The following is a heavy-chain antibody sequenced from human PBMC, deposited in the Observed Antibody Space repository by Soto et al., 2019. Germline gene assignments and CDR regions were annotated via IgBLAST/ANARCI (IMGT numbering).Heavy chain of an antibody. V-gene: IGHV1-69*08. CDR2: IIPILGIA. CDR3: ARDYGDYVQYFDY. D-gene: IGHD4-17*01. J-gene: IGHJ4*02. CDR1: GGTFSSYT. Sequence: QVQLVQSGAEVKKPGSSVKVSCKASGGTFSSYTISWVRQDPGQGLEWMGRIIPILGIANYAQKFQGRVTITADKSTSTAYIELSSLRSEDTAVYYFARDYGDYVQYFDYWGQGTLVTVSS.